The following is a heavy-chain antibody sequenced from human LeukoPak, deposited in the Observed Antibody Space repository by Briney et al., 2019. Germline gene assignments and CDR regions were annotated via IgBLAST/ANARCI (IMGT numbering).Heavy chain of an antibody. CDR1: GFTFRNYA. Sequence: GGSLRLSCAASGFTFRNYAMSWVRQAPGKGLEWVSSISSSSSYIYYADSVKGRFTISRDNAKNSLYLQMNSLRAEDTAVYYCARDTAGVGGSSSGYYYGMDVWGQGTTVTVSS. CDR2: ISSSSSYI. J-gene: IGHJ6*02. D-gene: IGHD6-6*01. CDR3: ARDTAGVGGSSSGYYYGMDV. V-gene: IGHV3-21*01.